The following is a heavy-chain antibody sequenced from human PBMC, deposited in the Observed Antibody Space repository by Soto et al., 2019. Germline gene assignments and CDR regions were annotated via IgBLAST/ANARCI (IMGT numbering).Heavy chain of an antibody. J-gene: IGHJ3*02. CDR1: GFSFSDYP. CDR2: ISGSGGST. V-gene: IGHV3-23*04. Sequence: VQLVESGGGLVQPGGSLRLSCAASGFSFSDYPMNWVRQAPGKGLEWVSAISGSGGSTYYADSVKGRFTISRDNSKNTLYLHMNSLRAEDTAVYYCAKDLMITFGGVIALGAFDIWGQGTMVTVSS. CDR3: AKDLMITFGGVIALGAFDI. D-gene: IGHD3-16*02.